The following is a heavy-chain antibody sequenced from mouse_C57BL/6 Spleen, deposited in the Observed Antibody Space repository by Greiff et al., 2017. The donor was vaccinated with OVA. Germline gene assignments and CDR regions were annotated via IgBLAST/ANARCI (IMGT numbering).Heavy chain of an antibody. CDR1: GFTFSNYW. CDR3: TATTVVGYYFDY. V-gene: IGHV6-3*01. Sequence: EVKLVESGGGLVQPGGSMKLSCVASGFTFSNYWMNWVRQSPEKGLEWVAQIRLKSDNYATHYAESVKGRFTISRDDSKSSVYLQMNNVRAEDTGIYYCTATTVVGYYFDYWGQGTTLTVSS. CDR2: IRLKSDNYAT. D-gene: IGHD1-1*01. J-gene: IGHJ2*01.